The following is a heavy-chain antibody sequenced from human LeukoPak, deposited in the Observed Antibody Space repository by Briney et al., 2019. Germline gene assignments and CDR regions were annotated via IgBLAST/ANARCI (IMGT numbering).Heavy chain of an antibody. D-gene: IGHD5-18*01. Sequence: GGSPRLSCAASGFTFSSYGMHWVRQAPGKGLDWVAVISNDGSKKYCADSVKGRFTISRDNSKNTLSLQVSSLRAEDTAVYYCAKDRYSYAFEYSDSWGQGTLVTVSS. J-gene: IGHJ4*02. V-gene: IGHV3-30*18. CDR2: ISNDGSKK. CDR1: GFTFSSYG. CDR3: AKDRYSYAFEYSDS.